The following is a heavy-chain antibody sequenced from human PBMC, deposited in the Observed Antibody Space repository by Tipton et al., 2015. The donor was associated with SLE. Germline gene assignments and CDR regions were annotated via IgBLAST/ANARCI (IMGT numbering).Heavy chain of an antibody. Sequence: LRLSCAVSGYSISSGYYWGWIRQPPGKGLEWIGSIYHSGSTYYNPPLKSRVTISIDMSKNQFSLKLSSVTAADTAVYYCARAAHSSGLWYFDLWGRGTLVTVSS. CDR3: ARAAHSSGLWYFDL. CDR1: GYSISSGYY. V-gene: IGHV4-38-2*01. J-gene: IGHJ2*01. CDR2: IYHSGST. D-gene: IGHD3-22*01.